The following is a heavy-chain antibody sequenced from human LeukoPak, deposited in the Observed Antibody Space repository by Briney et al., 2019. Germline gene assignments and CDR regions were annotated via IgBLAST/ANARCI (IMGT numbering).Heavy chain of an antibody. V-gene: IGHV4-59*01. CDR1: GGSISSYY. D-gene: IGHD6-19*01. Sequence: SETLSLTCTVSGGSISSYYWSWIRQPPGKGLEWIGYIYYSGSTNYNPSLKSRVTISVDTSKNQFSLKLNSVTAADTAVYYCAREVEGSSYDFWGQGTLVTVSS. J-gene: IGHJ4*02. CDR3: AREVEGSSYDF. CDR2: IYYSGST.